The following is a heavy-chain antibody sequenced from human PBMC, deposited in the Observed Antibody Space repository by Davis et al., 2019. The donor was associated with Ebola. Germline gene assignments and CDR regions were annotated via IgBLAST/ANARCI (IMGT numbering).Heavy chain of an antibody. V-gene: IGHV4-59*05. CDR3: AREETRGSIAGWFDP. Sequence: GSLRLSCTVSGGSISSYYWSWIRQPPGKGLEWIGSVFYSGTPYYNPFLKSRVTMSVDTSKNQFSVRLSSLTAADTGFYYCAREETRGSIAGWFDPWGQGTLVTVSS. CDR2: VFYSGTP. CDR1: GGSISSYY. D-gene: IGHD2-21*01. J-gene: IGHJ5*02.